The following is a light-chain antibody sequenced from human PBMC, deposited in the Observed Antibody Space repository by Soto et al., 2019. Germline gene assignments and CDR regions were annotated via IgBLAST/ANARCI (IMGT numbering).Light chain of an antibody. CDR2: GAS. Sequence: DIQMTQSPSTLSASVGDRVTITCRASQSISSWLAWYQQKPGKAPKLLIYGASSLESGVPSRSSGSGSGTEFTLTXSSLQPDDFPTYYCQQFRGTFGQGTKVDIK. J-gene: IGKJ1*01. CDR1: QSISSW. V-gene: IGKV1-5*01. CDR3: QQFRGT.